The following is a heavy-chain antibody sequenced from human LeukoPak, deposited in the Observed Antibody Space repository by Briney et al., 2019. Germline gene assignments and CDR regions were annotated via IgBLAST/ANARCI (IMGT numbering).Heavy chain of an antibody. CDR1: RFTFDDYG. D-gene: IGHD4-17*01. V-gene: IGHV3-20*04. CDR3: ARDQTTVSWFDP. Sequence: PGGCLRLSCAPPRFTFDDYGIIWVLHAPGKGVECVSGINWLAGSTGYADSVEGRFTITRDDAKNSLYLQMNSLRAEDTALYYCARDQTTVSWFDPWGQGTLVTVSS. J-gene: IGHJ5*02. CDR2: INWLAGST.